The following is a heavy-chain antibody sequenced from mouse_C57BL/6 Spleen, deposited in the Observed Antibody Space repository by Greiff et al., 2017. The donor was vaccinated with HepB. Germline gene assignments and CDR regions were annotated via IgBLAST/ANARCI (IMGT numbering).Heavy chain of an antibody. CDR3: ARGKYGLGAMDY. CDR2: IDPSDSET. CDR1: GYTFTSYW. V-gene: IGHV1-52*01. Sequence: QVHVKQPGAELVRPGSSVKLSCKASGYTFTSYWMHWVKQRPIQGLEWIGNIDPSDSETHYNQKFKDKATLTVDKSSSTAYMQLSSLTSEDSAVYYCARGKYGLGAMDYWGQGTSVTVSS. J-gene: IGHJ4*01. D-gene: IGHD2-2*01.